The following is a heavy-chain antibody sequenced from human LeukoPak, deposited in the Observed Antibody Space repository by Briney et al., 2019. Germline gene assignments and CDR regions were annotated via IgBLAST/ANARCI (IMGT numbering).Heavy chain of an antibody. CDR3: AKDRSPITMIVVVAEPFDY. V-gene: IGHV3-23*01. Sequence: GGPLRLSCTASGFTFSTHGMDWVPQGPGKGREWGSGISPSGDITYYADSVKGRFTISRDNSKNTLYLQMTSLRAQDTAVYDCAKDRSPITMIVVVAEPFDYWGQGTLVTVSS. CDR1: GFTFSTHG. CDR2: ISPSGDIT. D-gene: IGHD3-22*01. J-gene: IGHJ4*02.